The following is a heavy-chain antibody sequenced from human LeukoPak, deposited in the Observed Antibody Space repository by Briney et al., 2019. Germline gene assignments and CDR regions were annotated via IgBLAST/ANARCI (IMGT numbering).Heavy chain of an antibody. CDR2: VSYSGST. CDR3: ARNVGGLRGFEY. CDR1: GGSISSSY. J-gene: IGHJ4*02. D-gene: IGHD3-10*01. V-gene: IGHV4-59*01. Sequence: SETLSLTCTVSGGSISSSYWSWIRQPPGKGLGWIGYVSYSGSTNYNPSLKSRVTISVDTSTNQFSLKLSSVTAAYTAVYYCARNVGGLRGFEYWGQGTLVTVSS.